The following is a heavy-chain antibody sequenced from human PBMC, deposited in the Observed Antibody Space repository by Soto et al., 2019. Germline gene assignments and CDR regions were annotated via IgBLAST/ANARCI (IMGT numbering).Heavy chain of an antibody. CDR3: ARDGADGIAVAGWFAP. CDR2: ISYDGSNK. CDR1: GFTFSSYA. J-gene: IGHJ5*02. D-gene: IGHD6-19*01. Sequence: GGSLRLSCAASGFTFSSYAMHWVRQAPGKGLEWVAVISYDGSNKYYADSVKGRFTISRDNSKNTLYLQMNSLRAEDAAVYYCARDGADGIAVAGWFAPWGQGTLVTVSS. V-gene: IGHV3-30-3*01.